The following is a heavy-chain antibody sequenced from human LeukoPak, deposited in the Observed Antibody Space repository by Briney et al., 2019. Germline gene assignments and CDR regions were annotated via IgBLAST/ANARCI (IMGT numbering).Heavy chain of an antibody. Sequence: SQTLSLTCTVSGGSISSGTYYWSWIRQPAGKGLEWIGSIYTSGSTNYNPSLKSRVTISVDTSKNQFSLKLSSVTAADTAVYYCARQVKRDYYGSGSHFVPDVTNWFDPWGQGTLVTVSS. CDR2: IYTSGST. CDR1: GGSISSGTYY. V-gene: IGHV4-61*02. D-gene: IGHD3-10*01. CDR3: ARQVKRDYYGSGSHFVPDVTNWFDP. J-gene: IGHJ5*02.